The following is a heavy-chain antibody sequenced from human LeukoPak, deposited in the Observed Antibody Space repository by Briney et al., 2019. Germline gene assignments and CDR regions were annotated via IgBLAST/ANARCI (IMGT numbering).Heavy chain of an antibody. J-gene: IGHJ6*02. CDR2: IIPIFGTA. CDR1: GGTFSSYA. D-gene: IGHD2-2*01. CDR3: ARDRVLGRGSTSCLDV. V-gene: IGHV1-69*01. Sequence: GSSVKVSCKASGGTFSSYAISWVRQAPGQGLERMGGIIPIFGTANYAQKFQGRVTITADESTSTAYMELSSLRSEDTAVYYCARDRVLGRGSTSCLDVWGQGTTVTVSS.